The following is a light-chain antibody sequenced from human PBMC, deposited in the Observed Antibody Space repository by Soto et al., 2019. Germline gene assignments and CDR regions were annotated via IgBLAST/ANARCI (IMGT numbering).Light chain of an antibody. CDR3: QQRSNWPPT. V-gene: IGKV3-11*01. Sequence: EIVLTQSPATLSLSPGERATLSCRASQSVSSYLDWYQQKPGQAPRLLIYDASNRATGIPARFSGSGSGTDFTLTISSLEPQDFAVYYCQQRSNWPPTFAQVTKVEIK. CDR1: QSVSSY. CDR2: DAS. J-gene: IGKJ1*01.